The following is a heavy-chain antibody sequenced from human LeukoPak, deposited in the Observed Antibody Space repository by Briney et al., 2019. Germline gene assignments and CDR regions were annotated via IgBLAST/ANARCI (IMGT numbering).Heavy chain of an antibody. D-gene: IGHD3-10*01. CDR2: IRSTANGYAT. V-gene: IGHV3-73*01. CDR1: GFTSSGSA. Sequence: GGSLRLSCAASGFTSSGSALHWVRQASGKGLEWVGRIRSTANGYATAYAASVKGRFTISRDDSKNTAYLQMDSLKTEDTAVYYCTGNYYGSGSYADFDYWGQGTLVTVSS. J-gene: IGHJ4*02. CDR3: TGNYYGSGSYADFDY.